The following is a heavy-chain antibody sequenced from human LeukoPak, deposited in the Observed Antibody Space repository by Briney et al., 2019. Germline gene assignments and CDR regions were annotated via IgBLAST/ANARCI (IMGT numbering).Heavy chain of an antibody. J-gene: IGHJ6*03. Sequence: SETLSLTCAVYGGSFSGYYWSWIRQPPGKGLEWIGEINHSGSTNYNPSLKSRVTISVDTSKNQFSLKLSSVTAADTAVYYCASHDRSRGGGHYCYYMDVWGKGTTVTVSS. V-gene: IGHV4-34*01. CDR1: GGSFSGYY. CDR3: ASHDRSRGGGHYCYYMDV. D-gene: IGHD3-16*01. CDR2: INHSGST.